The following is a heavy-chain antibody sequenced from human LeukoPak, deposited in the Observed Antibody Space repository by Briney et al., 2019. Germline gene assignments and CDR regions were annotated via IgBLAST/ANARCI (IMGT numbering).Heavy chain of an antibody. CDR1: GYTLTELS. Sequence: ASVKVPCKVSGYTLTELSMHWVRQAPGKGLEWMGGFDPEDGETIYAQKFQGRVTMTEDTSTDTAYMELSSLRSEDTAVYYCATGLYYYGSGSSSGYFDYWGQGTLVTVSS. CDR3: ATGLYYYGSGSSSGYFDY. CDR2: FDPEDGET. J-gene: IGHJ4*02. D-gene: IGHD3-10*01. V-gene: IGHV1-24*01.